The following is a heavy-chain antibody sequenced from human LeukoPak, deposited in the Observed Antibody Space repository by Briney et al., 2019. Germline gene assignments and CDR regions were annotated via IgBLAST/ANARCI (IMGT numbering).Heavy chain of an antibody. V-gene: IGHV3-23*01. CDR2: ISGSGGST. CDR1: GFTFSSYA. J-gene: IGHJ5*02. D-gene: IGHD2-15*01. CDR3: ARDGPPRSPTSGWFDP. Sequence: GGSLRLSCAASGFTFSSYAMSWVRQAPGKGLEWVSAISGSGGSTYYADSVKGRFTISRDNAENSIYLQMSSLRAEDTAIYYCARDGPPRSPTSGWFDPWGQGTLVTVSS.